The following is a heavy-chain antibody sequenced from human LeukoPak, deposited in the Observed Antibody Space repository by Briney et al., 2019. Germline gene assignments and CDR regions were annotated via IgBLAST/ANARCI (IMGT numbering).Heavy chain of an antibody. J-gene: IGHJ5*02. D-gene: IGHD3-10*01. CDR2: ISAYNGNT. V-gene: IGHV1-18*01. CDR1: GYTFTSYG. CDR3: ARQASSRDYYGSGSYYP. Sequence: GASVKVSCKASGYTFTSYGISWVRQAPGQGLEWMGWISAYNGNTNYAQKLQGRVTMTTDISTSTAYMELRSLRSDDTAVYYCARQASSRDYYGSGSYYPWGQGTLVTVSS.